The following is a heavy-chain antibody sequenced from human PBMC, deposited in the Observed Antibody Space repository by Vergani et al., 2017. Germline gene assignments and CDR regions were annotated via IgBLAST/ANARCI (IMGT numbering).Heavy chain of an antibody. V-gene: IGHV1-69*01. D-gene: IGHD2-21*02. CDR1: GGTFSSYA. Sequence: QVQLVQSGAEVKKPGSSVKVSCKASGGTFSSYAISWVRQAPGQGLEWMGGIIPIFGTANYAQKFQGRVTITADESTSTAYMELSSLRSEDTAVYYCARPDPTYCGGDCPIRYGMDVWGQGTTVTVSS. CDR2: IIPIFGTA. J-gene: IGHJ6*02. CDR3: ARPDPTYCGGDCPIRYGMDV.